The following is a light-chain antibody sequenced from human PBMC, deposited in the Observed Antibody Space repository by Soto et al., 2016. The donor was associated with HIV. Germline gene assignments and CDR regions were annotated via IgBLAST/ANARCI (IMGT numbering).Light chain of an antibody. J-gene: IGLJ1*01. V-gene: IGLV3-1*01. CDR3: QSWDGSNYFI. Sequence: SYELTQPPSVSVSPGQTASITCSGDKLADKYTCWYQQKAGQSPVLVIYEDYKRPSGIPERFSGSHSGNTATLTISGAQAMDEADYYCQSWDGSNYFIFGSGTQVTVL. CDR2: EDY. CDR1: KLADKY.